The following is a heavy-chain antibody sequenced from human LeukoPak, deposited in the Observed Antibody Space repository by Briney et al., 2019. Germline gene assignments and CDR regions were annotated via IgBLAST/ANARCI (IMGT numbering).Heavy chain of an antibody. CDR3: ARSPRQLLSEYFQH. CDR2: IYHSGST. CDR1: GGSISSSNW. V-gene: IGHV4-4*02. Sequence: SETLSLTCAVSGGSISSSNWWSWVRQPPGKGLEWIGEIYHSGSTNYNPSLKSRVTISVDKSKNQFSLKLSSVTAADTAVYYCARSPRQLLSEYFQHWGQGTLVTVSS. J-gene: IGHJ1*01. D-gene: IGHD2-2*01.